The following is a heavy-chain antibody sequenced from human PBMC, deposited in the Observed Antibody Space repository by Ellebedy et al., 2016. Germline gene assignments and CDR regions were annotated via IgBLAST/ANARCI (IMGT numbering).Heavy chain of an antibody. CDR2: IVVGSGNT. V-gene: IGHV1-58*02. CDR1: GFTFTSSA. CDR3: AAVGYDSSGYDAFDI. D-gene: IGHD3-22*01. Sequence: ASVKVSCKASGFTFTSSAMQWVRQARGQRLEWIGWIVVGSGNTNYAQKFQERVTITRDMSTSTAYMELSSLRSEDTAVYYCAAVGYDSSGYDAFDIWGQGTMVTVSS. J-gene: IGHJ3*02.